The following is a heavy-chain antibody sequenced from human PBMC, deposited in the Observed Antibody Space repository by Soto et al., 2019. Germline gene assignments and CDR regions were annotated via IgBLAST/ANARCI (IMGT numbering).Heavy chain of an antibody. D-gene: IGHD6-13*01. CDR2: IVVGSGNT. V-gene: IGHV1-58*01. CDR3: AAETDSGAGIPNWFDP. Sequence: SVKVSCKASGFTFTSSAVQWVRQARGQRLEWIGWIVVGSGNTNYAKKFQERVTITRDMSTSTAYMELSSLRSEDTAVYYCAAETDSGAGIPNWFDPWGQGTLVTVSS. CDR1: GFTFTSSA. J-gene: IGHJ5*02.